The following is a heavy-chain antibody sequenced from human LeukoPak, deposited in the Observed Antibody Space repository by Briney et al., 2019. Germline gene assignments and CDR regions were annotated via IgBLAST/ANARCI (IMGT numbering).Heavy chain of an antibody. Sequence: GASVKVSCKASGGTFSSYAISWVRQAPGQGLEWMGGIIPIFGTANYAQKFQGRVTITTDESTSTAYMELSSLRSEDTAVYYCASNVGTRSSWSPRAFDYWGQGTLVTVSS. CDR3: ASNVGTRSSWSPRAFDY. CDR1: GGTFSSYA. D-gene: IGHD6-13*01. J-gene: IGHJ4*02. CDR2: IIPIFGTA. V-gene: IGHV1-69*05.